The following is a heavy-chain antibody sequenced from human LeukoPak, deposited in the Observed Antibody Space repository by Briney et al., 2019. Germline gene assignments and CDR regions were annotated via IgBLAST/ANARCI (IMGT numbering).Heavy chain of an antibody. J-gene: IGHJ4*02. Sequence: SQTLSLTCTVSGGSISSGSYYWSWIRQPAGKGLEWIGRIYTSGSTNYNPSLKSRVTISEDTSKNQFSLKLSSVTAADTAVYYCARAFEGGYDTYDYWGQGTLVTVSS. CDR3: ARAFEGGYDTYDY. CDR1: GGSISSGSYY. CDR2: IYTSGST. V-gene: IGHV4-61*02. D-gene: IGHD5-12*01.